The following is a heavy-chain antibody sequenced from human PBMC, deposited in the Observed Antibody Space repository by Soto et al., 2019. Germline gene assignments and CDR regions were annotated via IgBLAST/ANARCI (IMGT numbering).Heavy chain of an antibody. CDR2: IIPMLATP. Sequence: SVKVSCKASGGTFSSYAISWVRQAPGQGLEWMGGIIPMLATPNYAQKFQGRVTIIADESTSTAYMDLSSLRSEDTAVYYCALSSTSCYSRWRGYYGMDVWGQGTTVTVSS. CDR1: GGTFSSYA. CDR3: ALSSTSCYSRWRGYYGMDV. V-gene: IGHV1-69*13. J-gene: IGHJ6*02. D-gene: IGHD2-2*02.